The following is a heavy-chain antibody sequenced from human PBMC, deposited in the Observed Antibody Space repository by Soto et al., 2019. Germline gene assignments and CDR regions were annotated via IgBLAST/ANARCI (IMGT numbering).Heavy chain of an antibody. CDR3: ATPSVECGGDCYYFDN. CDR2: VNHSGST. CDR1: GDSFSGYY. Sequence: SETLSLTCAVYGDSFSGYYCSWIRQPPGKGLEWIGEVNHSGSTNYNPSLKSRVSISVDTSKNQFSLRLRYVTAADTALYYCATPSVECGGDCYYFDNWGQVTLVTVSS. V-gene: IGHV4-34*01. D-gene: IGHD2-21*02. J-gene: IGHJ4*02.